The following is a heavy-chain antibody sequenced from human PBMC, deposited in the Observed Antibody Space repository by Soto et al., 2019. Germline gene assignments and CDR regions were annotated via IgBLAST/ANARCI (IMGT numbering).Heavy chain of an antibody. CDR2: IYYSGST. D-gene: IGHD3-10*01. CDR1: GGSISSSSYY. J-gene: IGHJ5*02. Sequence: QLQLQESGPGLVKPSETLSLTCTVSGGSISSSSYYWGWIRQPPGKGLEWIGSIYYSGSTYYNPSLKSRVTISVDTSKSQFALKLSSVTAADTAVYYCARKWFGELYDRSNNWFDPWGQGTLVTVSS. CDR3: ARKWFGELYDRSNNWFDP. V-gene: IGHV4-39*01.